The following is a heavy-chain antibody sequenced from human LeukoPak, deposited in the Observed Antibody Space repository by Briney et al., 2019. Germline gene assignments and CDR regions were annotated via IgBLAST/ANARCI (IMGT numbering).Heavy chain of an antibody. V-gene: IGHV4-59*01. Sequence: PSETLSLTCTVSGVSISSYYWSWIRQPPGKGLEWIGYIYHSGSTNYNPSLKSRVTISVDTSKNQFSLKLSSVTAADAAVYYCARLYYDSSGYYFQHWGQGTLVTVSS. CDR2: IYHSGST. CDR3: ARLYYDSSGYYFQH. J-gene: IGHJ1*01. D-gene: IGHD3-22*01. CDR1: GVSISSYY.